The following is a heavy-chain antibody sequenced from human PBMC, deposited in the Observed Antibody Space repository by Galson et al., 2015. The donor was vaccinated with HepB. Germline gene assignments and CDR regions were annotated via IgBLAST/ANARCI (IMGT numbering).Heavy chain of an antibody. CDR3: ARDSRAAFGEPNWFDP. CDR2: ISATGTTI. CDR1: GFTFSSYN. D-gene: IGHD6-25*01. J-gene: IGHJ5*02. Sequence: SLRLSCAASGFTFSSYNMNWVRQAPGKGLDWISYISATGTTIDYADSVKGRFIISRDNAKNSLYLQMNSLRVKDTAVYYCARDSRAAFGEPNWFDPWGQGTLVIVSS. V-gene: IGHV3-48*03.